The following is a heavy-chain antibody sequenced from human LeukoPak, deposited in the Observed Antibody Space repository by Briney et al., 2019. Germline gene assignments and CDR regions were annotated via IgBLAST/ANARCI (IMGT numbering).Heavy chain of an antibody. V-gene: IGHV1-18*01. CDR2: ISAYNGNT. CDR3: ARVPTPQPSGYGGYYYYGMDV. Sequence: GASVKVSCKASGYTFTSHGISWVRQAPGQGLEWMGYISAYNGNTNYAQKFQDRVTMTTDTSTSTAYMELRSLRSDDTAVYYCARVPTPQPSGYGGYYYYGMDVWGQGTTVTVSS. J-gene: IGHJ6*02. CDR1: GYTFTSHG. D-gene: IGHD5-12*01.